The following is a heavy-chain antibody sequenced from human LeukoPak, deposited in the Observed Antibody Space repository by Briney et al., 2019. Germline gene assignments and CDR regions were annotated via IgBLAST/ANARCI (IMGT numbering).Heavy chain of an antibody. CDR2: IKQDGSEK. Sequence: PGGSLRLSCAASGFNFGSHWMTWVRQAPGKGLEWVANIKQDGSEKYYVDSVKSRFTISRDNAKNSLYLQMNSLRVEDTAVYYCARLRVRPSQMTTVSTFDNWGQGTLVTVSS. V-gene: IGHV3-7*01. J-gene: IGHJ4*02. CDR3: ARLRVRPSQMTTVSTFDN. CDR1: GFNFGSHW. D-gene: IGHD4-17*01.